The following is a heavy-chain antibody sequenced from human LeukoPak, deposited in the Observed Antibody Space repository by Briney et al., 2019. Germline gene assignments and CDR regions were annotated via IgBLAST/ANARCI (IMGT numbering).Heavy chain of an antibody. J-gene: IGHJ4*02. V-gene: IGHV3-30*18. Sequence: GRSLRLSCAISGFSFSSYGMHWVRQAPGNGLEGVAVISYDGSNKCHADSVKGRFTISRDNSKSSLFLQMNSLRAEDTAVYYCAKDLRPQIPYGESPRGTAPMGHWGQGTLVTVSS. CDR3: AKDLRPQIPYGESPRGTAPMGH. CDR2: ISYDGSNK. D-gene: IGHD4-17*01. CDR1: GFSFSSYG.